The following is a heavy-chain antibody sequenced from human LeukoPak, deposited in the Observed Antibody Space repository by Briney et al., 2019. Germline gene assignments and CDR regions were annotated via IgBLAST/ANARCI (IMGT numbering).Heavy chain of an antibody. CDR1: GFTFSSSE. Sequence: GGSLRLSCAASGFTFSSSEMNWVRQAPGKGLEWVSYISSLGTKIYYADSVKGRFTMSRDNAKNSLYLQTNSLRAEDTAIYYCARERVTTWGDACDIWGRGTMVTVSS. CDR3: ARERVTTWGDACDI. J-gene: IGHJ3*02. CDR2: ISSLGTKI. V-gene: IGHV3-48*03. D-gene: IGHD4-11*01.